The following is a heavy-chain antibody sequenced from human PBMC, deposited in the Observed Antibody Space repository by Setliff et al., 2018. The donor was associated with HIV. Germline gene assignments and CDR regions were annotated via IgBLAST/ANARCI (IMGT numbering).Heavy chain of an antibody. D-gene: IGHD2-15*01. CDR3: ARDKDGFDI. J-gene: IGHJ3*02. CDR1: GYTFTGYY. V-gene: IGHV1-2*06. Sequence: ASVKVSCKASGYTFTGYYINWVRRAPGQGLEWMGRINPNSGDTNYTQSFQGRVTMTRYRSINTAYLELSSMKSDDTAVYYCARDKDGFDIWGQGTMVTVSS. CDR2: INPNSGDT.